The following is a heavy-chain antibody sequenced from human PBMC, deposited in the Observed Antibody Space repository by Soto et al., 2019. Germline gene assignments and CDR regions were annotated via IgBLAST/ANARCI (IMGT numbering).Heavy chain of an antibody. Sequence: GGSLRLSCAASGFTFSSYAMRWVRQASGKGLEWVGRIRSKANSYATAYAASVKGRFTISRDDSKNTAYLQMNSLKTEDTAVYYCTREVVAATNDAFDIWGQGTMVTVSS. V-gene: IGHV3-73*01. D-gene: IGHD2-15*01. CDR2: IRSKANSYAT. J-gene: IGHJ3*02. CDR1: GFTFSSYA. CDR3: TREVVAATNDAFDI.